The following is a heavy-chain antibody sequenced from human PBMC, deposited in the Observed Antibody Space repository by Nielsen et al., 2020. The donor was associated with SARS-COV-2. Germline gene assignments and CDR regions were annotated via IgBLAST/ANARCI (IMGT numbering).Heavy chain of an antibody. V-gene: IGHV1-69*04. J-gene: IGHJ4*02. CDR3: ARDDLIAVAGPISFFDY. D-gene: IGHD6-19*01. Sequence: SVKVSCKASGGTFSSYTISWVRQAPGQGLEWMGRIIPILGIANYAQKFQGRVTITADKSTSTAYMELSSLRSEDTAVYYCARDDLIAVAGPISFFDYWGQGTLVTVSS. CDR1: GGTFSSYT. CDR2: IIPILGIA.